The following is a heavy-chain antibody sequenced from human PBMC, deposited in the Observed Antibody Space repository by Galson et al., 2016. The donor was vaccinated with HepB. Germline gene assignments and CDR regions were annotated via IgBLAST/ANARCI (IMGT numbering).Heavy chain of an antibody. Sequence: SETLSLTCIVSGDSISGTEYYWGWIRQSPGRGLEWIGSIYYNGSTYYNPSLESRVTISIDTSKNQFSLKLSSVTAADTAVYYCARDSRSHGMAAADPWGQGTLVTVSS. CDR2: IYYNGST. CDR1: GDSISGTEYY. V-gene: IGHV4-39*07. J-gene: IGHJ5*02. D-gene: IGHD6-13*01. CDR3: ARDSRSHGMAAADP.